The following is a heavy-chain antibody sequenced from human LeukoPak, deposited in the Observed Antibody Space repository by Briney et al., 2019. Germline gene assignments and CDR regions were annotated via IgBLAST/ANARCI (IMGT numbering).Heavy chain of an antibody. CDR1: GFTFSSYA. CDR2: ISGSGGST. CDR3: AKSPHIVVVTGFDP. V-gene: IGHV3-23*01. J-gene: IGHJ5*02. D-gene: IGHD2-21*02. Sequence: GGSLRLSCAASGFTFSSYAMNWVRQAPGKGLEWVSAISGSGGSTYYADSVKGRFTISRDNSKNTLYLQMNSLRAEDTAVYYCAKSPHIVVVTGFDPWGQGTLVTVSS.